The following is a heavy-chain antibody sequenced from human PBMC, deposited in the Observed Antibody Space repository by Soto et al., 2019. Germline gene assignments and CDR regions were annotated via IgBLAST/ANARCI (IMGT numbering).Heavy chain of an antibody. V-gene: IGHV1-69*01. CDR3: ARDGGYYYDSSGYWG. CDR1: GGTFSSYA. D-gene: IGHD3-22*01. Sequence: QVQLVQSGAEVKKPGSSVKVSCKASGGTFSSYAISWVRQAPGQGLEWMGGIITIFGTANYAQKFQGRVTITADESTSTAYMGLSSLRSEDTAVYYCARDGGYYYDSSGYWGWGQGTLVTVSS. CDR2: IITIFGTA. J-gene: IGHJ4*02.